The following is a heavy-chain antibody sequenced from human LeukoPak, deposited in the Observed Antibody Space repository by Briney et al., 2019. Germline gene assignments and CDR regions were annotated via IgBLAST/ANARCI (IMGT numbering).Heavy chain of an antibody. Sequence: SETLSLTCTVSGASIRNYYWSWIRRPAGKGLEWIGRIYSSGSTNYNPSLNSRVTMSVDTSKNQFSLKLSSVTAADTAVYYCHFKYCSSSTCFYYFDYWGQGTLVTVSS. V-gene: IGHV4-4*07. CDR2: IYSSGST. CDR1: GASIRNYY. D-gene: IGHD2-2*01. J-gene: IGHJ4*02. CDR3: HFKYCSSSTCFYYFDY.